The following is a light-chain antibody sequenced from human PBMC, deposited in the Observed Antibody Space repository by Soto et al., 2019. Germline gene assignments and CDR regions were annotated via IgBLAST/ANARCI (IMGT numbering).Light chain of an antibody. CDR1: SFNIGSNT. V-gene: IGLV1-44*01. CDR2: SNN. CDR3: AAWDDSLNGRV. J-gene: IGLJ3*02. Sequence: QSVLTQPPSASGTPGQRVTISCSGSSFNIGSNTVDWYQQLPGTAPKLLIYSNNRRPSGVPDRFSGSKSGTSASLAISGLHSEDEADYHCAAWDDSLNGRVFGGGTKLTVL.